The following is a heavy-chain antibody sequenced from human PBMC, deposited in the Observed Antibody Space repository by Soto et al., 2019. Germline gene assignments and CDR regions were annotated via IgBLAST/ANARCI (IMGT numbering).Heavy chain of an antibody. Sequence: SETLSLTCTVSGGSISSYYWSWIRQPPGKGLEWIGYIYYSGSTNYNPSLKSRVTISVDTSKNQFSLKLSSVTAADTAVYYCARGLVEYYDFWSGTYYGMDVWGQGTTVTVSS. J-gene: IGHJ6*02. CDR1: GGSISSYY. V-gene: IGHV4-59*01. D-gene: IGHD3-3*01. CDR2: IYYSGST. CDR3: ARGLVEYYDFWSGTYYGMDV.